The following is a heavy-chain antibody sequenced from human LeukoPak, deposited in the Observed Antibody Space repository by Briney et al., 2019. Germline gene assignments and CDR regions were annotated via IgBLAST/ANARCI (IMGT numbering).Heavy chain of an antibody. J-gene: IGHJ5*02. CDR2: ISYDGSNK. Sequence: ARSLRLSCAASGVTFSSYGMHWVRQAPGKGLEWVAVISYDGSNKYYADSVKGRFTIYRDNSKNTLYLQMNGLRAEDTAVYYCAKGEFDPWGQGTLVTVSS. CDR3: AKGEFDP. CDR1: GVTFSSYG. V-gene: IGHV3-30*18.